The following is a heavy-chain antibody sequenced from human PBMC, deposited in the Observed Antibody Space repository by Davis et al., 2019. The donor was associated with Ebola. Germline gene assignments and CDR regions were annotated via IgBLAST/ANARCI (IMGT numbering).Heavy chain of an antibody. CDR3: AKDRFYSNGWYVFHY. Sequence: GESLKISCAASGFIFSSYVMSWVRQAPGKGLEWVSTLGTSADTYYADSVKGRFTISRDNSKNTLYLQMNSLRADDTAVYYCAKDRFYSNGWYVFHYWGQGTLVTVSS. CDR2: LGTSADT. V-gene: IGHV3-23*01. D-gene: IGHD6-19*01. CDR1: GFIFSSYV. J-gene: IGHJ4*02.